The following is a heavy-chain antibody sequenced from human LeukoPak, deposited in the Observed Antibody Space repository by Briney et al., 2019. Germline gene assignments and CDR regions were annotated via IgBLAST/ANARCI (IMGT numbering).Heavy chain of an antibody. CDR1: GFTFSSYA. CDR2: ISDDGGDT. V-gene: IGHV3-30*04. J-gene: IGHJ6*03. CDR3: ARDFGSPAVYYMDV. Sequence: PGGSLRLSCAVSGFTFSSYAMSWVRQAPGKGLEWVAVISDDGGDTHNADSVKGRLTISRDNSKNTLFLQMNSLRVEDTAVYYCARDFGSPAVYYMDVWGKGTTATVSS. D-gene: IGHD3-10*01.